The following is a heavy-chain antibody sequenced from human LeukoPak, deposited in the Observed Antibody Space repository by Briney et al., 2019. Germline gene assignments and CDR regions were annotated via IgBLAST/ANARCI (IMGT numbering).Heavy chain of an antibody. Sequence: PGGSLRLSCAASGFTFSSYEMNWVRQAPGKGLEWVSYITRSSSTIYYADSVKGRFTISRDNDKNLLCLQMNSLRVEDTALYYCARDKTPYCGRDCYAFDVWGQGTMVTVSS. J-gene: IGHJ3*01. V-gene: IGHV3-48*03. CDR2: ITRSSSTI. CDR1: GFTFSSYE. D-gene: IGHD2-21*02. CDR3: ARDKTPYCGRDCYAFDV.